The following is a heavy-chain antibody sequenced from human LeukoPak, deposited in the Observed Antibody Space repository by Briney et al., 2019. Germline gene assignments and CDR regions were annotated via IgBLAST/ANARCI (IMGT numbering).Heavy chain of an antibody. J-gene: IGHJ4*02. CDR3: ARYIAVAAPFDY. V-gene: IGHV1-18*01. Sequence: ASVKVSCKASGYTFTGYGISWVRQAPGQGIEWMGWISAYNGNTNYAQKLQGRVTMTTDTSTSTAYMELRSLRSDDTAVYYCARYIAVAAPFDYWGQGTLVTVSS. CDR1: GYTFTGYG. D-gene: IGHD6-19*01. CDR2: ISAYNGNT.